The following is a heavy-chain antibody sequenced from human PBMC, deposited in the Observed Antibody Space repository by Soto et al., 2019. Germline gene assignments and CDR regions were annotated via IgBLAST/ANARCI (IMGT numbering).Heavy chain of an antibody. CDR3: TKGGTVPFDY. CDR1: GVSFSRYA. D-gene: IGHD3-16*01. J-gene: IGHJ4*02. Sequence: QVQFMQSGGGVVQPGKSLRLSCAASGVSFSRYAMHWVRQAPGERLEWVAVVFFDGNYKNYGDSVKGRFIVSRDNSKNTPYLQMNGLRPEDTGVYYCTKGGTVPFDYWGQGSLVIVSS. V-gene: IGHV3-30*18. CDR2: VFFDGNYK.